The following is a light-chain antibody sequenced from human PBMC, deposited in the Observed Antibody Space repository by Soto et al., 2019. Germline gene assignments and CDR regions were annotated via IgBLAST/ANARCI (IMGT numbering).Light chain of an antibody. Sequence: DIQMTQSPSSLSASVGDRVTITCQASQAINNYLNWYQLKPGKAPKLLIYDASNLETGFPSRFSGSGSGTDFTIFISSLRTEDIATYYCQPYDNLITFGQGTRLEIK. J-gene: IGKJ5*01. V-gene: IGKV1-33*01. CDR1: QAINNY. CDR2: DAS. CDR3: QPYDNLIT.